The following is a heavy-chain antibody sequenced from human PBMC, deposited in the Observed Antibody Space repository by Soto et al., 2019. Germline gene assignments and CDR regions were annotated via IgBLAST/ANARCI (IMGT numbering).Heavy chain of an antibody. CDR2: FYPGDSNA. J-gene: IGHJ4*02. D-gene: IGHD3-16*02. CDR1: GYSFTSYW. CDR3: ARQYVTAATIPLLSYDH. Sequence: PGESLKISCKASGYSFTSYWIGWVRQMPGKGLEWMGIFYPGDSNARYSPSFQGRVAISVDKSINTAYLQWSSLKASDTAVYYCARQYVTAATIPLLSYDHWGKGTLVTVSS. V-gene: IGHV5-51*01.